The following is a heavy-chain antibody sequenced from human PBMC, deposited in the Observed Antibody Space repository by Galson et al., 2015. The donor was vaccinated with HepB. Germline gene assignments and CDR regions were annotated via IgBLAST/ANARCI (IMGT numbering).Heavy chain of an antibody. CDR1: GIIFSNHA. V-gene: IGHV3-30*01. Sequence: SLRLSCAVSGIIFSNHAIHWVRQAPGKGLEWVAVISYGGTKKDHADSVKGRFTISRDNTKNILYLQMNSLRPEDTAMYYCARDPNSGSYPYYYMDVWGKGTKVTVSS. CDR3: ARDPNSGSYPYYYMDV. J-gene: IGHJ6*03. D-gene: IGHD1-26*01. CDR2: ISYGGTKK.